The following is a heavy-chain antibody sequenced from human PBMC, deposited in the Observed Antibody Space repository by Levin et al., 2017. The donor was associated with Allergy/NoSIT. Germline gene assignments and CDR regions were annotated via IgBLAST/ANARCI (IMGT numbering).Heavy chain of an antibody. V-gene: IGHV3-30-3*01. CDR1: GFTFSSYA. D-gene: IGHD3-10*01. J-gene: IGHJ5*02. CDR2: ISYDGSNK. CDR3: ARDLLVVRGAFDP. Sequence: GGSLRLSCAASGFTFSSYAMHWVRQAPGKGLEWVAVISYDGSNKYYADSVKGRFTISRDNSKNTLYLQMNSLRAEDTAVYYCARDLLVVRGAFDPWGQGTLVTVSS.